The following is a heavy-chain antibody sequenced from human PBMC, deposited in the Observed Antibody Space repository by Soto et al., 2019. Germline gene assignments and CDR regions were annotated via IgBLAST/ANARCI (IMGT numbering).Heavy chain of an antibody. D-gene: IGHD6-13*01. CDR3: SYSSTPFDY. CDR1: GFTFSSYA. J-gene: IGHJ4*02. CDR2: IRGSGGST. Sequence: EVQLLESGGGLVQPGGSLRLSCAASGFTFSSYAMSWVRQAPGRGQEWVSAIRGSGGSTYYADSVKGRFTSARDNSKNTMDLQMNSLRAEDTAVDYCSYSSTPFDYWGQGTVVTVSS. V-gene: IGHV3-23*01.